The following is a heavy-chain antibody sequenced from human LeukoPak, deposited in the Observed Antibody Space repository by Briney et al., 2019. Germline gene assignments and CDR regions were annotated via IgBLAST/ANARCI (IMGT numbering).Heavy chain of an antibody. D-gene: IGHD6-13*01. CDR3: ARDRSSSWYWGFDY. V-gene: IGHV3-21*01. J-gene: IGHJ4*02. Sequence: GGSLRLSCAASGFTFSSYSMNWVRQAPGKGLEWVSSISSSSSYIYYADSVKGRFTISRDNAKNSLYLQMNSLRAEDTAVYYCARDRSSSWYWGFDYWGQGTLVTVSS. CDR2: ISSSSSYI. CDR1: GFTFSSYS.